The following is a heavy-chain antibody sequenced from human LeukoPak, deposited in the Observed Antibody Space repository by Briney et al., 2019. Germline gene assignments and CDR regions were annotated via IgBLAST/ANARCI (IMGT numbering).Heavy chain of an antibody. Sequence: PGGSLRLSCAASGFTFSSSAMSWVRQAPGKGLEWVSSISGSGSGGSTYYADSVKGRFTISRDNSKNTLYLQMNSLKASDTAMYYCARQGRNSSRTYYFDYWGQGTLVTVSS. CDR3: ARQGRNSSRTYYFDY. J-gene: IGHJ4*02. D-gene: IGHD6-13*01. CDR2: ISGSGSGGST. V-gene: IGHV3-23*01. CDR1: GFTFSSSA.